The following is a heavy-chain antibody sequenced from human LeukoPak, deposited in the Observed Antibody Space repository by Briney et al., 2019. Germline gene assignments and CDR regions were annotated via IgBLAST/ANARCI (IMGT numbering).Heavy chain of an antibody. D-gene: IGHD2-15*01. CDR1: GFTFSSYW. Sequence: GGSLRLSCAASGFTFSSYWMHWVRQAPGKGLVWASRINSDGSSTSYADSVKGRFTISRDNAKNTLFLQMNSLRAEDTAVYYCARDPPVVVAATTYYYYGMDVWGQGTTVTVSS. J-gene: IGHJ6*02. V-gene: IGHV3-74*01. CDR2: INSDGSST. CDR3: ARDPPVVVAATTYYYYGMDV.